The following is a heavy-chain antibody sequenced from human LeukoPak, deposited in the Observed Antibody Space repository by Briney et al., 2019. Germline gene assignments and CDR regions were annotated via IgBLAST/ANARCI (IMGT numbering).Heavy chain of an antibody. D-gene: IGHD3-22*01. Sequence: ASVKVSCKPSGYTFISYGISWVRQAPGQGLEWMGWISAYNGNTNYAQKLQGRVTMTTDTSTSTAYMELRSLRSDDTAVYYCGRLKYYYDSSGYYSLYYFDYWGQGTLVTVSS. J-gene: IGHJ4*02. CDR3: GRLKYYYDSSGYYSLYYFDY. V-gene: IGHV1-18*01. CDR1: GYTFISYG. CDR2: ISAYNGNT.